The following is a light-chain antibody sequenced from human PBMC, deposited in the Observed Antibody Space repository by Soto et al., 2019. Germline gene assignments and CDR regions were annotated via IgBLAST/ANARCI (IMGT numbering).Light chain of an antibody. J-gene: IGKJ1*01. CDR1: QSVSSN. V-gene: IGKV3-15*01. CDR3: QQYNNWPPGT. CDR2: GAS. Sequence: EIVMTHSPATLSVSPGERATLSCRASQSVSSNFAWYQQKPGQAPRLLIYGASTRATGIPARFSGSGSWTEFTLTISSRLSEDFAVYYCQQYNNWPPGTFGQGTKVEIK.